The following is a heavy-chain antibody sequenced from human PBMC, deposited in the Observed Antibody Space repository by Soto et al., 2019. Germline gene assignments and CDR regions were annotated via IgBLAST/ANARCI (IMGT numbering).Heavy chain of an antibody. V-gene: IGHV3-30*18. CDR2: ISYDGSNK. Sequence: LSLTCTASGFTFSSYGMHWVRQAPGKGLEWVAVISYDGSNKYYADSVKGRFTISRDNSKNTLYLQMNSLRAEDTAVYYCAKDLVVRVVIIYYYYGMDVCGQGTTVTVSS. J-gene: IGHJ6*02. D-gene: IGHD3-10*01. CDR1: GFTFSSYG. CDR3: AKDLVVRVVIIYYYYGMDV.